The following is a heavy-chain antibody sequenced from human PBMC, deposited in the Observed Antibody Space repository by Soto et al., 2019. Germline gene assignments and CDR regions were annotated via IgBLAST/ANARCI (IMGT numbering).Heavy chain of an antibody. D-gene: IGHD2-15*01. CDR1: GFTFSSYS. CDR3: ARVREYCSGGSCYYKH. V-gene: IGHV3-21*01. CDR2: ISSSSSYI. Sequence: GGSLRLSCAASGFTFSSYSMNWVRQAPGKGLEWVSSISSSSSYIYYAGSVKGRFTISRDNAKNSLYLQMNSLRAEDTAVYYCARVREYCSGGSCYYKHWGQGTLVTVSS. J-gene: IGHJ1*01.